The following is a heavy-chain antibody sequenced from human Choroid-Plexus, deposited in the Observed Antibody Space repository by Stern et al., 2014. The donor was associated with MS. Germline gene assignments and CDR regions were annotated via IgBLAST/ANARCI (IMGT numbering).Heavy chain of an antibody. D-gene: IGHD5-24*01. J-gene: IGHJ4*02. V-gene: IGHV3-30*18. CDR2: TSYVGSNK. CDR1: GFNFNYYA. CDR3: AKDRWGDGYPIFDY. Sequence: VQLVESGGGVVKPGRSLRLSCAASGFNFNYYAMHWVRQAPGKGLEWVASTSYVGSNKNYADYVKGRFTISRDNSKNTLYLQMNSLRAADTAVYYCAKDRWGDGYPIFDYWGQGTVVTVSS.